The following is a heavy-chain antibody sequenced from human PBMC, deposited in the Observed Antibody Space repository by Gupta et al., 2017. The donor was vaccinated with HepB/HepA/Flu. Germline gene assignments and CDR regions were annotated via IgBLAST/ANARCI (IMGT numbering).Heavy chain of an antibody. CDR1: GFTFSSYG. J-gene: IGHJ5*02. CDR2: IWYDGSNK. CDR3: ARGGIAAAGPGFDP. D-gene: IGHD6-13*01. V-gene: IGHV3-33*01. Sequence: QVQLVESGGGVVQPGRSLRLSCAASGFTFSSYGMHWVRQAPGKGLEWVAVIWYDGSNKYYADSVKGRFTISRDNSKNTLYLQMNSLRAEDTAVYYCARGGIAAAGPGFDPWGQGTLVTVSS.